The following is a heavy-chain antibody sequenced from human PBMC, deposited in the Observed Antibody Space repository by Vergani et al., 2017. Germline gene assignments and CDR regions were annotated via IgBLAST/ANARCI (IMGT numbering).Heavy chain of an antibody. CDR3: AKGDGNYYGSGSYYDYFDY. J-gene: IGHJ4*02. D-gene: IGHD3-10*01. V-gene: IGHV3-23*01. Sequence: EVQLLESGGGLVQPGGSLRLSCAASGFTFSSYAMSWVRQAPGKGLEWVSAISGSGGSTYYADSVKGRFTISRDNSKNTLYLQMNSLRDADTAVDYCAKGDGNYYGSGSYYDYFDYWGQGTLVTVSS. CDR2: ISGSGGST. CDR1: GFTFSSYA.